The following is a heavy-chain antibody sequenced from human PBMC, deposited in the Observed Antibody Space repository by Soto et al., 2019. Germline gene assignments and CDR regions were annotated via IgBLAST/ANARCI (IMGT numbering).Heavy chain of an antibody. V-gene: IGHV3-21*01. J-gene: IGHJ4*02. CDR2: ISSSSSYI. Sequence: EVQLVESGGGLVKPGGSRRLSCAASGFTFSSYSMNWVRQAPGKGLEWVSSISSSSSYIYYADSVKGRFTISRDNAKNSLYLQMNSLRAEDTAVYYCARAPYYYDSRGDWAYWGQGTLVTVSS. D-gene: IGHD3-22*01. CDR1: GFTFSSYS. CDR3: ARAPYYYDSRGDWAY.